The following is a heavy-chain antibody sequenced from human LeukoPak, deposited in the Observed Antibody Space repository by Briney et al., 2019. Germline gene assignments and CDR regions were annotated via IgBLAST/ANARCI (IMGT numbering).Heavy chain of an antibody. J-gene: IGHJ3*02. V-gene: IGHV3-7*01. CDR3: ASEYGRAFDI. D-gene: IGHD4/OR15-4a*01. CDR2: IKEDGSEK. Sequence: GGSLRLSCVASGFSFSSYWMSWVRQAPGKGLEWVANIKEDGSEKYYVDSVKGRFTISRDNAKNSLFLQMNRLRAEDTAVYYCASEYGRAFDIWGQGTMLTVSS. CDR1: GFSFSSYW.